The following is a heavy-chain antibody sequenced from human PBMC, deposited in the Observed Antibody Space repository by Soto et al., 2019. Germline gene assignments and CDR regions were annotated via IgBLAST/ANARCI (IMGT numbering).Heavy chain of an antibody. CDR3: TKVYYDSGKDAFDI. CDR2: IRSKAYGGTT. D-gene: IGHD3-22*01. CDR1: GFTFSNAW. J-gene: IGHJ3*02. Sequence: GGSLRLYCAASGFTFSNAWMSWVRQAPGKGLEWVGFIRSKAYGGTTEYAASVKGRFTISRDDSKSIAYLQMNSLKTEDTAVYYCTKVYYDSGKDAFDIWGQGTMVTVSS. V-gene: IGHV3-49*04.